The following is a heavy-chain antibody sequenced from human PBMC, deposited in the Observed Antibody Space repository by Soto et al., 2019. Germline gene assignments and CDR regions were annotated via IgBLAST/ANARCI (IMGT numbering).Heavy chain of an antibody. CDR1: GFTFSSYA. CDR2: ISYDGSNK. V-gene: IGHV3-30-3*01. Sequence: GGSLRLSCAASGFTFSSYAMHWFRQAPGKGLEWVAVISYDGSNKYYADSVKGRFTISRDNSKNTLYLQMNSLRAEDTAVYYCARDKHYGDLTHYFDYWGQGTLVTVSS. J-gene: IGHJ4*02. CDR3: ARDKHYGDLTHYFDY. D-gene: IGHD4-17*01.